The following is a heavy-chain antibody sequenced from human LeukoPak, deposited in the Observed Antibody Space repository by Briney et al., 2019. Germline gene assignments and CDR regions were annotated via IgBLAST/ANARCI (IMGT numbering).Heavy chain of an antibody. J-gene: IGHJ6*02. CDR1: GGSISSSSYY. Sequence: SETLSLTCTVSGGSISSSSYYWGWIRQPPGKGLEWIGSIYYSGSTYYNPSLKSRVTISVDTSKNQFSLKLSSVTAADTAVYYCASGAAATLGYYYYYYGMDVWGQGATVTVSS. D-gene: IGHD6-13*01. CDR3: ASGAAATLGYYYYYYGMDV. CDR2: IYYSGST. V-gene: IGHV4-39*01.